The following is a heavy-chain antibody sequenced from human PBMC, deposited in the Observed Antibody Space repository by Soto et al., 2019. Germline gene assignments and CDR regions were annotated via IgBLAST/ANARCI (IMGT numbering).Heavy chain of an antibody. Sequence: SVKVSCKASGGTFSSYAISWVRQAPGQGLEWMGGIIPIFGTANYAQKFQGRVTITADESTSTAYMELSSLGSEDTAVYYCARGELWFDYYYYYGMDVWGQGTTVTVSS. CDR2: IIPIFGTA. D-gene: IGHD3-10*01. CDR1: GGTFSSYA. V-gene: IGHV1-69*13. CDR3: ARGELWFDYYYYYGMDV. J-gene: IGHJ6*02.